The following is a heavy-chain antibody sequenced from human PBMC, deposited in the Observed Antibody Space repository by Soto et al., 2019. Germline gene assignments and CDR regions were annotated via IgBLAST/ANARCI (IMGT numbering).Heavy chain of an antibody. CDR2: ISYDGSNK. CDR3: AKVLGQSSGFDY. CDR1: GFTFSSYG. V-gene: IGHV3-30*18. Sequence: QVQLVESGGGVVQPGRSLRLSCAASGFTFSSYGMHWVRQAPGKGLEWVAVISYDGSNKYYADSVKGRFTISRDNSKDTLDLQMNSLRAEDTAVYYCAKVLGQSSGFDYWGQGTLVTVSS. D-gene: IGHD2-8*02. J-gene: IGHJ4*02.